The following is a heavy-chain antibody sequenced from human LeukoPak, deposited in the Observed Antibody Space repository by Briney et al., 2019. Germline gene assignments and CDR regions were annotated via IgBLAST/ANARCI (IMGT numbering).Heavy chain of an antibody. D-gene: IGHD2-2*02. CDR3: ARGQDECSSTSWYTRRWFAP. V-gene: IGHV4-34*01. J-gene: IGHJ5*02. Sequence: SETLSLTCAVYGGSFSGYYWSWIRQPPGKGLEWIGEINHSGSTNYNPSLKSRVTISVDTSKNQFSLKLSSVTAADTAVYYCARGQDECSSTSWYTRRWFAPSGQGTLVTVSS. CDR2: INHSGST. CDR1: GGSFSGYY.